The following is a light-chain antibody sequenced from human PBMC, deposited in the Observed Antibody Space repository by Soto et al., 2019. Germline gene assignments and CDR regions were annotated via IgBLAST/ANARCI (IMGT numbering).Light chain of an antibody. Sequence: DIQMTQSPSTLSASVGDRVTITCRASQSVQSWLAWYQQKPGKAPKLLIYKASSLESGVPSRFSGSGSGTEFSLTISSLQPDDIATYYCQQYDFYWTFGQGTKVDI. CDR3: QQYDFYWT. CDR1: QSVQSW. J-gene: IGKJ1*01. CDR2: KAS. V-gene: IGKV1-5*03.